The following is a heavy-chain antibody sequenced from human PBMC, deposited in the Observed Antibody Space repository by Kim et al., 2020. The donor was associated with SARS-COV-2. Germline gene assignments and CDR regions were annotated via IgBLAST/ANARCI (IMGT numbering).Heavy chain of an antibody. CDR3: ARPEGYCSGGSCPYYYYGMDV. D-gene: IGHD2-15*01. J-gene: IGHJ6*02. Sequence: SVKVSCKASGGTFSSYAISWVRQAPGQGLEWMGGIIPIFGTANYAQKFQGRVTITADESTSTAYMELSSLRSEDTAVYYCARPEGYCSGGSCPYYYYGMDVWGQGTTVTVSS. V-gene: IGHV1-69*13. CDR1: GGTFSSYA. CDR2: IIPIFGTA.